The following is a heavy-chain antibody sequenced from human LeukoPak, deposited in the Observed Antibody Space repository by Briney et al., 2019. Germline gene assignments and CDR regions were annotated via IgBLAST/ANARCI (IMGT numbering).Heavy chain of an antibody. V-gene: IGHV3-53*01. J-gene: IGHJ6*04. CDR3: VATMVRGVITGMDV. CDR1: GFTVSSNY. Sequence: GALRLSCAASGFTVSSNYMSWVRQAPGKGLEWVSVIYSGGSTYYADSVKGRFTISRDNSKNTLYLQMNSLRAEDTAVYYCVATMVRGVITGMDVWGKGTTVTVSS. D-gene: IGHD3-10*01. CDR2: IYSGGST.